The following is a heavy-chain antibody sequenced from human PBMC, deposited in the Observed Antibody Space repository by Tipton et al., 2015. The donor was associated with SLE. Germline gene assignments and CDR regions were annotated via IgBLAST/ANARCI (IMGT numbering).Heavy chain of an antibody. CDR1: GFTFSSYG. Sequence: SLRLSCAASGFTFSSYGMHWVRQAPGKGLEWVAVISYDGSNKYYADSVKGRFTISRDNSKNTLFLQMNSLRAEDTAVYYCAKVMEWLALGDAFDIWGQGTMVTVSS. CDR2: ISYDGSNK. CDR3: AKVMEWLALGDAFDI. J-gene: IGHJ3*02. D-gene: IGHD6-19*01. V-gene: IGHV3-30*18.